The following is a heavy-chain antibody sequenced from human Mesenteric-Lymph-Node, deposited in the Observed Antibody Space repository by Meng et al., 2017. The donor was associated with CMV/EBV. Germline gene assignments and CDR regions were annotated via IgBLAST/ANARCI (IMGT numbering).Heavy chain of an antibody. CDR3: AKGYCSSTSCHMDY. CDR1: GFTFSSYG. CDR2: IWYDGSNK. V-gene: IGHV3-33*06. D-gene: IGHD2-2*01. Sequence: GGSLRLSCAASGFTFSSYGMHWVRQAPGKGLEWVAVIWYDGSNKYYADSVKGRFTISRDNSKNTLYLQMNSLRAEDTAVYYCAKGYCSSTSCHMDYWGQGTLVTVSS. J-gene: IGHJ4*02.